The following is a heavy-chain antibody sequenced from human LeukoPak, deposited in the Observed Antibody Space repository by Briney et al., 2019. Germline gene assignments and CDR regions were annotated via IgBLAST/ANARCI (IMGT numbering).Heavy chain of an antibody. CDR3: ARLARSGRDGYNFEDY. J-gene: IGHJ4*02. CDR1: GFTFSSYS. V-gene: IGHV3-21*01. D-gene: IGHD5-24*01. CDR2: ISSSSSYI. Sequence: PGGSLRLSCAASGFTFSSYSMNWVRQAPGKGLEWVSSISSSSSYIYYADSVKGRFTISRDNAKNSLYLQMNSLRAEDTAVYYCARLARSGRDGYNFEDYWGQGTLVTVSS.